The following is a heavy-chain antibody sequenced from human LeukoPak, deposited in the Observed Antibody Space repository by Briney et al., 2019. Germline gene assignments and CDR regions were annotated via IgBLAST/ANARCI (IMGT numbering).Heavy chain of an antibody. CDR2: ISGSGGSA. Sequence: GGSLRLSCAASGFTISSYAMSWVRQAPGKVLEWVSAISGSGGSAYYADSVKGRFTISRDNSKNTLYLQMNSLRAEDTAVYYCAKRRDAYPIRGTFDSWGQGALVTVSS. CDR1: GFTISSYA. D-gene: IGHD5-24*01. V-gene: IGHV3-23*01. J-gene: IGHJ4*02. CDR3: AKRRDAYPIRGTFDS.